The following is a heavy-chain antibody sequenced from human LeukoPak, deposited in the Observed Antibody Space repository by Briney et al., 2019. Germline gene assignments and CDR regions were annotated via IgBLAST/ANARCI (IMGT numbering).Heavy chain of an antibody. CDR3: ARHEGTTPY. CDR2: IYHSGKT. D-gene: IGHD2-2*01. J-gene: IGHJ4*02. V-gene: IGHV4-59*08. Sequence: KPSETLSLTCTVSGGSISSYYWSWIRQPPGKGLDWIGSIYHSGKTYYNPSLESRVTISVDTSKNQFSLKLTSVTAADTAVYYCARHEGTTPYWGQGTLVTVSS. CDR1: GGSISSYY.